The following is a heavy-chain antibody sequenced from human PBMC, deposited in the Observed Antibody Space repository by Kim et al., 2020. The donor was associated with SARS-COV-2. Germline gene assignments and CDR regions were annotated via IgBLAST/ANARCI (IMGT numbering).Heavy chain of an antibody. D-gene: IGHD3-9*01. CDR1: GGSFASAA. CDR2: IIPLLDIT. V-gene: IGHV1-69*04. CDR3: ARDPSGTGYSFSTGYSHFD. J-gene: IGHJ4*01. Sequence: SVKVSCKASGGSFASAAINWVRLAPGRGLEWMGRIIPLLDITNYAQQFQGRVSLTTDKSTRTTYMELSSLMSADTGVYFCARDPSGTGYSFSTGYSHFD.